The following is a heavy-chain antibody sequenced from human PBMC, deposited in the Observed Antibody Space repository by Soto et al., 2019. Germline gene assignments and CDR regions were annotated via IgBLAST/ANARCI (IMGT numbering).Heavy chain of an antibody. CDR1: GFTFSSYG. Sequence: PGGSLRLSCAASGFTFSSYGMHWVRQAPGKGLEWVAVISYDGSNKYYADSVKGRFTISRDNSKNTLYLQMNSLRAEDTAVYYCATAGFDPWGKGTLVTFSS. CDR3: ATAGFDP. J-gene: IGHJ5*02. CDR2: ISYDGSNK. V-gene: IGHV3-30*03.